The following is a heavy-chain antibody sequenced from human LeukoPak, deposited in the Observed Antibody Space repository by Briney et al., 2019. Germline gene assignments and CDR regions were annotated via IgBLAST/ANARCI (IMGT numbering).Heavy chain of an antibody. Sequence: SETLSLPCAVYGVSFNGHHWTWIRQAPGKGLEWIGEIKHSGSTNYNPSLKSRVPISVDTSKNHFSLKLSSVTAADTALYYCARGTTVTTFQAGTYYYYYIDVWGKGTTVAVSS. CDR2: IKHSGST. D-gene: IGHD4-17*01. V-gene: IGHV4-34*01. J-gene: IGHJ6*03. CDR3: ARGTTVTTFQAGTYYYYYIDV. CDR1: GVSFNGHH.